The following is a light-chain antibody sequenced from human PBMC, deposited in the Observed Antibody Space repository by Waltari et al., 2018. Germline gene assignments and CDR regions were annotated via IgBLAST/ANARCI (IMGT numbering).Light chain of an antibody. J-gene: IGLJ2*01. CDR2: DNN. Sequence: QSVLTQPPSVSAAPGQKVTSSSSGSSHNIGKNYVAWYQQLPGTAPKLLIYDNNKRPSGIPDRFSGSKSGTSTTLGITGLQTGDEADYYCGTWDSSLSAVVFGGGTRLTVL. V-gene: IGLV1-51*01. CDR3: GTWDSSLSAVV. CDR1: SHNIGKNY.